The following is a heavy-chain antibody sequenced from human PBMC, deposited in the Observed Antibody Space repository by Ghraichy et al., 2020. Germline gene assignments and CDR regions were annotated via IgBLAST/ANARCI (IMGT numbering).Heavy chain of an antibody. J-gene: IGHJ4*02. CDR2: TNDDGREK. CDR3: TRLAPGTADS. D-gene: IGHD6-13*01. CDR1: GFNFNKYW. Sequence: GESLNNSCTAFGFNFNKYWMGWVRQAPGKGPEWVATTNDDGREKYYVDSVKGRSGIFRDNANNLLYLQMSSLRVEDTAVYYCTRLAPGTADSWGQGTLVTVSS. V-gene: IGHV3-7*01.